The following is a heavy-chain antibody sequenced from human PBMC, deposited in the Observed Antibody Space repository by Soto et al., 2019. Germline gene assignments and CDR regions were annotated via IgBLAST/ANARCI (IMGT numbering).Heavy chain of an antibody. CDR2: IYYSGST. J-gene: IGHJ4*02. V-gene: IGHV4-59*01. CDR1: GGSISSYY. Sequence: PSETLSLTCTVSGGSISSYYWSWIRQPPGKGLEWIGYIYYSGSTNYNPSLKSRVTISVDTSKNQFSLKLSSVTAADTAVYYCARGTPYGDYGYWGQGTLVTVSS. D-gene: IGHD4-17*01. CDR3: ARGTPYGDYGY.